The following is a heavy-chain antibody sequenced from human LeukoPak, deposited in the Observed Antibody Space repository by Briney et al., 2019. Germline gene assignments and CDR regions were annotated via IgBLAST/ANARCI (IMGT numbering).Heavy chain of an antibody. D-gene: IGHD6-13*01. J-gene: IGHJ4*02. CDR3: ARDGIVAAGRFDY. CDR1: RFTFSSYG. Sequence: QPGGSLRLSCAASRFTFSSYGMHWVRQAPGKGLEWVAVIWYDGSNKYYADSVKGRFTISRDNSKNTLYLQMNSLRAEDTAVYYCARDGIVAAGRFDYWGQGTLVTVSS. V-gene: IGHV3-33*01. CDR2: IWYDGSNK.